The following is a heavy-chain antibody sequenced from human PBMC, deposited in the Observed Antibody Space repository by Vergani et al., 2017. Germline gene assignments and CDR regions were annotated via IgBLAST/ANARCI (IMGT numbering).Heavy chain of an antibody. CDR1: GFTFSSYG. D-gene: IGHD6-6*01. J-gene: IGHJ4*02. CDR3: AKGPLAIAARPGSYFDY. CDR2: ISYDGSNK. V-gene: IGHV3-30*18. Sequence: QVQLVESGGGVVQPGRSLRLSCAASGFTFSSYGMHWVRQAPGKGLEWVAVISYDGSNKYYADSVKGRFTISRDNSKNTLYLQMNSLRAEDTAVYYCAKGPLAIAARPGSYFDYWGQGTLVTVSS.